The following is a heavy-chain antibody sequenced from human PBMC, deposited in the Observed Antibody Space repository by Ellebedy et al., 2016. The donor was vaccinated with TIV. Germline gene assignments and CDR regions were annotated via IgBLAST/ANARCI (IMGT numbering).Heavy chain of an antibody. CDR3: ARVDFSKGFDP. CDR2: ISYDGSNK. V-gene: IGHV3-30-3*01. CDR1: GFTFSSYA. Sequence: GGSLRLXXAASGFTFSSYAMHWVRQAPGKGLEWVAVISYDGSNKYYADSVKGRFTISRDNSKNTLYLQMNSLRAEDTAVYYCARVDFSKGFDPWGQGTLVTVSS. D-gene: IGHD3/OR15-3a*01. J-gene: IGHJ5*02.